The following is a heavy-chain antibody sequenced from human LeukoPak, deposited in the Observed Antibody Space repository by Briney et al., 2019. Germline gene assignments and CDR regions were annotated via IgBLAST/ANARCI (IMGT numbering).Heavy chain of an antibody. Sequence: ASVKVSCKASGGTFSSYAISWVRQAPGQGLEWMGGIIPIFGTANYAQKFQGRVTITADGSTSTAYMELSSLRSEDTAVYYCGVVADDFDYWGQGTLVTVSS. J-gene: IGHJ4*02. CDR2: IIPIFGTA. CDR3: GVVADDFDY. CDR1: GGTFSSYA. D-gene: IGHD5-12*01. V-gene: IGHV1-69*01.